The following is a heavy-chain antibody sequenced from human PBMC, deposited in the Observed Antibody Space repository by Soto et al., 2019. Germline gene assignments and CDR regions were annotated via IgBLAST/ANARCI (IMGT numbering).Heavy chain of an antibody. CDR1: GFTFSNYA. CDR2: LSGSGGHT. D-gene: IGHD1-26*01. Sequence: EVQLVESGGGLVRPGGSLRLSCAASGFTFSNYAMTWVRQAPGKGLEWVSGLSGSGGHTYYADSVKGRFIISRDDSKKKLFLQMNNLRAEDASLYYCARTPRNRRRELDYWGQGTLVTISS. J-gene: IGHJ4*02. V-gene: IGHV3-23*04. CDR3: ARTPRNRRRELDY.